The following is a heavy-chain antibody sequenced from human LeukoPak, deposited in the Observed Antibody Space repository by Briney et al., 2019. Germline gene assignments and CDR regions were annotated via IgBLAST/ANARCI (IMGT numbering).Heavy chain of an antibody. V-gene: IGHV3-74*01. CDR2: INQNGITT. Sequence: GGSLRLSCAASGFIFRNYWMHWVRQAPGKGLVGVARINQNGITTTYTDSAKGRFTISRDNAKNTLYLQMNSLRAEDTAVYYCARDFAGDRDYWGQGTLVTVSS. CDR1: GFIFRNYW. J-gene: IGHJ4*02. CDR3: ARDFAGDRDY. D-gene: IGHD4-17*01.